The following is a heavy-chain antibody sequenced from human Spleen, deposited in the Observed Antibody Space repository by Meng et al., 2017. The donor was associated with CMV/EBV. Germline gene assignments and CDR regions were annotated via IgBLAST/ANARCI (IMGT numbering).Heavy chain of an antibody. CDR2: MYYSGST. CDR1: GGSISSRSYY. Sequence: CSVSGGSISSRSYYWGWIRQPPGKGLEWIGSMYYSGSTYYNPSLKSRVTISVDTSKNQFSLQLSSVTAADTAVYYCARVRGFNWFDPWGQGTLVTVSS. J-gene: IGHJ5*02. CDR3: ARVRGFNWFDP. V-gene: IGHV4-39*07.